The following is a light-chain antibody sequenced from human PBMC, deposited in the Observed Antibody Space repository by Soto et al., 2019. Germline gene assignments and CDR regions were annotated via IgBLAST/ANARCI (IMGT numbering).Light chain of an antibody. CDR2: SAS. V-gene: IGKV1-27*01. Sequence: DIQLTQSPSSLSASVGDRVTITCRVSQGISSYLNWYRQKPGKVPKLLIYSASNLQSGVPSRFSGSGSGTDFTLTISSLEPEDFAVYHCQHYGRPLTFGGGTKVDIK. CDR3: QHYGRPLT. CDR1: QGISSY. J-gene: IGKJ4*01.